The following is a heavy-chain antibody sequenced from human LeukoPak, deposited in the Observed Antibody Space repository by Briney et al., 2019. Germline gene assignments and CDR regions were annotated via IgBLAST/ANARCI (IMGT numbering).Heavy chain of an antibody. CDR1: GGTFSSYA. CDR2: IIPIFGTA. J-gene: IGHJ3*02. D-gene: IGHD3-22*01. Sequence: ASVKVSCKASGGTFSSYAISWVRQAPGQGLEWMGGIIPIFGTANYAQKFQGRVTITADESTSTAYMELSSLRSEDTAVYYCARDVGRSGYYRAFDIWGQGTMVTVSS. V-gene: IGHV1-69*13. CDR3: ARDVGRSGYYRAFDI.